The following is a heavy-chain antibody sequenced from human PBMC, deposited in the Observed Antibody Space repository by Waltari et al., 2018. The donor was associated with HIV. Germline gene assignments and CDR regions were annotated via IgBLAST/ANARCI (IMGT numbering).Heavy chain of an antibody. Sequence: VRLVESVGGVIQPGGSLSLSCAASGFNFSSFGFIWFRQVPGNGLDCVAFTPYDSSDEYYLTSVKGRFTISKDNSRGILTLQMNSLRPEDTALYFCATDFKARGLEPSFLDSWGQGTLVTVSS. CDR2: TPYDSSDE. CDR1: GFNFSSFG. D-gene: IGHD3-10*01. V-gene: IGHV3-30*02. CDR3: ATDFKARGLEPSFLDS. J-gene: IGHJ4*02.